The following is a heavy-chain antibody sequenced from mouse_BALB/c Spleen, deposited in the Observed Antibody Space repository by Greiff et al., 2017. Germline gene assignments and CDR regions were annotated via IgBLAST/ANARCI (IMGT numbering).Heavy chain of an antibody. J-gene: IGHJ2*01. Sequence: EVQLVESGGDLVKPGGSLKLSCAASGFTFSSYGMSWVRQTPDKRLEWVATISSGGNYTYYPDSVKGRFTISRDNAKNTLYLQMSSLKSEDTAMYYCARQGYDRDFDYWGQGTTLTVSS. CDR3: ARQGYDRDFDY. V-gene: IGHV5-6*01. CDR1: GFTFSSYG. CDR2: ISSGGNYT. D-gene: IGHD2-14*01.